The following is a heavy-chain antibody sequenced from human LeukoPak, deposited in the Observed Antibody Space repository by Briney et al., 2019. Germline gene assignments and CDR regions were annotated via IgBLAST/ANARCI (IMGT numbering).Heavy chain of an antibody. Sequence: GGSLRLSCAASGFTFSNCAMSWVRQAPGKVLEWVSAISGSGGSTYYADSVKGRFTISRDNSKNTLYLQMNSLRAEDTAVYYCAKDIDSSGYYPFDYWGQGTLVTVSS. CDR1: GFTFSNCA. J-gene: IGHJ4*02. CDR2: ISGSGGST. V-gene: IGHV3-23*01. CDR3: AKDIDSSGYYPFDY. D-gene: IGHD3-22*01.